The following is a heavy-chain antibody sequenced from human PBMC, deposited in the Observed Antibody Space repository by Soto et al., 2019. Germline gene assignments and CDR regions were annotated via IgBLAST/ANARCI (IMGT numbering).Heavy chain of an antibody. J-gene: IGHJ4*02. CDR3: ARRYGYSFDY. CDR1: GVSISSSTQY. CDR2: IYSSRRT. Sequence: SETLSLTCIVSGVSISSSTQYWGWIRQPPGKGLEWLASIYSSRRTYYNPPLKSRVTISVDTSKNQFSLKLSSVTAADTAVYYCARRYGYSFDYWGQGTLVTVSS. V-gene: IGHV4-39*07. D-gene: IGHD1-1*01.